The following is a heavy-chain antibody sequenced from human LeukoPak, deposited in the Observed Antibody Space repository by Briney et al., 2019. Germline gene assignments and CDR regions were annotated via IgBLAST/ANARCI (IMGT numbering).Heavy chain of an antibody. V-gene: IGHV4-34*01. D-gene: IGHD3-10*01. CDR1: GGSFSGYY. CDR3: ARLKYYYGSGREAFDM. J-gene: IGHJ3*02. Sequence: SETLSLTCAVYGGSFSGYYWSWIRQPPGKGLEWIGEINHSGSTNYNPSLKSRVTISVDTSKNQFSLKLSSVTAADTAVYYCARLKYYYGSGREAFDMWGQGTMVTVSS. CDR2: INHSGST.